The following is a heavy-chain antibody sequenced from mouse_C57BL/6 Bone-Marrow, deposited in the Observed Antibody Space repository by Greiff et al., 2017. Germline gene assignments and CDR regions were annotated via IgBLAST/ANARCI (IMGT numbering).Heavy chain of an antibody. CDR2: IYPRSGNT. CDR1: GYTFTSYG. Sequence: VQLQQSGAELARPGASVKLSCKASGYTFTSYGISWVKQRTGQGLEWIGEIYPRSGNTYYNEKFKGKATLTAAKSSSTAYMELRSLTSEDSAVYFCAILASSVHFDYWGQGTTLTVSS. D-gene: IGHD3-2*02. V-gene: IGHV1-81*01. CDR3: AILASSVHFDY. J-gene: IGHJ2*01.